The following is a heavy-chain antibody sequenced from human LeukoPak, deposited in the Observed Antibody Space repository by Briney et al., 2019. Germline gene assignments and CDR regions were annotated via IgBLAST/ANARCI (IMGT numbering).Heavy chain of an antibody. Sequence: SGPTLVNPTQTLTLTCTFSGFSLSTSGVGVGWIRQPPGKALEWLALIYWDDDKRYSPSLKSRLTITKDTSKNQVVLTMTNMDPVDTATYYCAHSYTGLYYGSGSTYYRWGSYNWFDPWGQGTLVTVSS. J-gene: IGHJ5*02. CDR2: IYWDDDK. CDR1: GFSLSTSGVG. D-gene: IGHD3-10*01. V-gene: IGHV2-5*02. CDR3: AHSYTGLYYGSGSTYYRWGSYNWFDP.